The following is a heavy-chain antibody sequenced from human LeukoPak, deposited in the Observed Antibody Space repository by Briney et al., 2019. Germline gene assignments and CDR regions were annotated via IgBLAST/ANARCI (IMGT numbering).Heavy chain of an antibody. V-gene: IGHV3-30*18. J-gene: IGHJ4*02. Sequence: GGSLRLSCAASGFTFSSYGMLWVRQAPGKGLEWVAVISYDGSNKYYADSVKGRFTISRDNSKNTLYLQMNSLRAEDTAVYYCAKVSGYDVGPIDYWGQGTLVSVSS. D-gene: IGHD5-12*01. CDR1: GFTFSSYG. CDR2: ISYDGSNK. CDR3: AKVSGYDVGPIDY.